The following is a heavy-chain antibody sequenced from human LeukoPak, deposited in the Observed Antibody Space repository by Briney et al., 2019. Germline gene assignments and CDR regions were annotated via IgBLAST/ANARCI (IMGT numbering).Heavy chain of an antibody. D-gene: IGHD3-10*01. Sequence: SETLSLTCTVSGGSISNYYWSWIRQPLGKGLEWIGYIYYSGSTNYNPSLKSRVTISVDTSKNQFSLKLRSVTAADTAVYYCARGPLLWFGELFDYWGQGTLVTVSS. J-gene: IGHJ4*02. CDR1: GGSISNYY. V-gene: IGHV4-59*12. CDR2: IYYSGST. CDR3: ARGPLLWFGELFDY.